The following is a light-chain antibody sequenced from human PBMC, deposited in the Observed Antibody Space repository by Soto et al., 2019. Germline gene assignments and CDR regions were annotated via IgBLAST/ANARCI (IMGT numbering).Light chain of an antibody. Sequence: EIVMTQSTATLSVSPGERATLSCRASQSVYSTLAWYQQKPGQAPRLLIYGASTRATGIPARFSGTGSATEFTLTISSLQSEDSAVYYCQQYNKWPLTFGGGTKVDI. CDR1: QSVYST. J-gene: IGKJ4*01. CDR3: QQYNKWPLT. V-gene: IGKV3-15*01. CDR2: GAS.